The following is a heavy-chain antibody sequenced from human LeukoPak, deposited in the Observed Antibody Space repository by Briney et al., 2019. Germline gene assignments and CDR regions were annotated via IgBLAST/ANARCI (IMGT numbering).Heavy chain of an antibody. D-gene: IGHD6-13*01. CDR2: FDPEDGET. J-gene: IGHJ6*02. Sequence: GASVKVSCKVSGYNLTELSMHWVRQAPGKGLEWMGGFDPEDGETIYAQKFQGRVTMTEDTSTDTAYMELSSLRSEDTAVYYCATDRGISAGGTAYYYGMDVWGQGTTVTVSS. CDR3: ATDRGISAGGTAYYYGMDV. V-gene: IGHV1-24*01. CDR1: GYNLTELS.